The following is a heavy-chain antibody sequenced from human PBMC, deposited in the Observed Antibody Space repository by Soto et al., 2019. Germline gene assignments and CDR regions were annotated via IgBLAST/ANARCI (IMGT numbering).Heavy chain of an antibody. CDR2: LSWSSGSI. CDR3: AKDGYNNPYFYGMDV. Sequence: GGSLRLSCAASGFTFDDYAMHWVRQAPGKGLEWVSGLSWSSGSIGYADSVKGRFTISRDNAKNSPFLQMNSLRAEDTALYYCAKDGYNNPYFYGMDVWGQGTTVTVSS. CDR1: GFTFDDYA. D-gene: IGHD4-4*01. V-gene: IGHV3-9*01. J-gene: IGHJ6*02.